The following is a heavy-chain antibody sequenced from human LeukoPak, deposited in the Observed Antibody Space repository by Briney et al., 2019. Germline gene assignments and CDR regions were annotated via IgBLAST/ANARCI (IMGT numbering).Heavy chain of an antibody. CDR2: IIPILGIA. V-gene: IGHV1-69*04. D-gene: IGHD3-22*01. CDR1: GGTFSSYA. CDR3: ARADRDSSLIDY. J-gene: IGHJ4*02. Sequence: ASVKVSCKASGGTFSSYAISWVRQAPGQGLEWMGRIIPILGIANYAQKFQGRVTITADKSTSTAYMELSSLRSEDTAVYYCARADRDSSLIDYWGQGTLVTVSS.